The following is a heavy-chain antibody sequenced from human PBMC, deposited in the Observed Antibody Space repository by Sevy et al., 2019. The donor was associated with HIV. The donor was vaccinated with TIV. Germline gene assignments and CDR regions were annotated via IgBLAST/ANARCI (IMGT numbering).Heavy chain of an antibody. D-gene: IGHD1-1*01. V-gene: IGHV4-38-2*01. CDR3: ARLGGVESPSNWFDP. J-gene: IGHJ5*02. CDR1: GYSISSGYY. Sequence: SETLSLTCAVSGYSISSGYYWGWIRQPPGKGLEWIGSIYHSGSTYYNPSLKSRVTISVDTSKNQFSLKLSSVTAADTAVYYCARLGGVESPSNWFDPWGQGTLVTVSS. CDR2: IYHSGST.